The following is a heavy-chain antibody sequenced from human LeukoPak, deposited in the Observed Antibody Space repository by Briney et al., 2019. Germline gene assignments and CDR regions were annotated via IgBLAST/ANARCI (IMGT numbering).Heavy chain of an antibody. CDR3: ARSVVTLYWYFDL. Sequence: PSETLSLTCTVSGDSISSRPYYWAWIRQPPGKGLEWIGSVNSIGITYYNPPLKSRVTISLDTSKNQFSLKLSSVTTADTAVYYCARSVVTLYWYFDLWGRGTLVTVSS. CDR2: VNSIGIT. CDR1: GDSISSRPYY. J-gene: IGHJ2*01. V-gene: IGHV4-39*07. D-gene: IGHD4-23*01.